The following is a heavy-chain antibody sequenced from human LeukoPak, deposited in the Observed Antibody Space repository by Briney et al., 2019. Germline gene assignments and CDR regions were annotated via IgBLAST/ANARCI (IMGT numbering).Heavy chain of an antibody. CDR3: AKDSRRDYYDSSGYFPYYFDY. CDR2: ISGSGGST. CDR1: GFTFSSYA. D-gene: IGHD3-22*01. J-gene: IGHJ4*02. Sequence: GGSLRLSRAASGFTFSSYAMSWVRQAPGKGLEWVSAISGSGGSTYYADSVKGRFTISRDNSKNTLYLQMNSLRAEDTAVYYCAKDSRRDYYDSSGYFPYYFDYWGQGTLVTVSS. V-gene: IGHV3-23*01.